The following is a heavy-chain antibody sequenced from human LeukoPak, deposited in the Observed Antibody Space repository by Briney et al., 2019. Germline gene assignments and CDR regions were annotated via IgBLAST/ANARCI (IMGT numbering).Heavy chain of an antibody. D-gene: IGHD2-15*01. CDR3: ARGAWGYCSGGSCRHYYYYGMDV. J-gene: IGHJ6*02. CDR1: GGSFSGYY. V-gene: IGHV4-34*01. CDR2: INHSGST. Sequence: PSETLSLTCAVYGGSFSGYYWSWIRQPPGKGLEWIGEINHSGSTNYNPSLKSRVTISVDTSKNQFSLKLSSVTAADTAVYYCARGAWGYCSGGSCRHYYYYGMDVWGQGTTVTVSS.